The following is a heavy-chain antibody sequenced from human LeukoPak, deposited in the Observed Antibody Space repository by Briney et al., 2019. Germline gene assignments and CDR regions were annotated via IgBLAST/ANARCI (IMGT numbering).Heavy chain of an antibody. V-gene: IGHV3-7*03. CDR3: AKSAMVVTPVPDDFDY. J-gene: IGHJ4*02. CDR1: GFTFSSYW. D-gene: IGHD4-23*01. CDR2: IKEDGSEK. Sequence: GGSLRLSCAASGFTFSSYWMSWVRQAPGKGLEWVANIKEDGSEKYHVDSVKGRFTISRDNSKNTLYLQMNSLRAEDTAVYYCAKSAMVVTPVPDDFDYWGQGTLVTVSS.